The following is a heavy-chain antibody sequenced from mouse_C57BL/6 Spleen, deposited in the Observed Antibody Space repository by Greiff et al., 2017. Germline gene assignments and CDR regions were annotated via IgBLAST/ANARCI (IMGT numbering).Heavy chain of an antibody. CDR3: ARDYYGSSYDY. CDR2: ISSGGSYT. V-gene: IGHV5-6*01. D-gene: IGHD1-1*01. CDR1: GFTFRSYG. J-gene: IGHJ2*01. Sequence: EVKLMASGGDLVKPGGSLKLSCAASGFTFRSYGMSWVRQTPDKRLEWVATISSGGSYTYYPDSVKGRFTISRDNAKNTLYLQMSSLKSEDTAMYYCARDYYGSSYDYWGQGTTLTVSS.